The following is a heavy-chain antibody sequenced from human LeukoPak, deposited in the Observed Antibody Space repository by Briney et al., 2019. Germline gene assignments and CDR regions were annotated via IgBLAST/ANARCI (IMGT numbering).Heavy chain of an antibody. CDR3: ARYCSSTSCHSGAFDI. Sequence: SETLSLTCTVSDDSISDYYWGWIRQPPGKGLEWIGSIYYSGSTYYNPSLKSRVTISVDTSKNQFSLKLSSVTAADTAVYYCARYCSSTSCHSGAFDIWGQGTMVTVSS. D-gene: IGHD2-2*01. CDR1: DDSISDYY. J-gene: IGHJ3*02. CDR2: IYYSGST. V-gene: IGHV4-39*01.